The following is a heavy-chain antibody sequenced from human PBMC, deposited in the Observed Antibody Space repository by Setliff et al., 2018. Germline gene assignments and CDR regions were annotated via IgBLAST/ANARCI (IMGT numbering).Heavy chain of an antibody. Sequence: ASVKVSCKASGYTFTSYAMHWVRQAPGQGLEWMGIINPSGGSTSYAQKFQGRVTMTRDTSISTAYMELSRLRSDDTAVYYCARGRDFWSGYLVYWGQGTLVTVSS. CDR1: GYTFTSYA. V-gene: IGHV1-46*01. CDR2: INPSGGST. D-gene: IGHD3-3*01. CDR3: ARGRDFWSGYLVY. J-gene: IGHJ4*02.